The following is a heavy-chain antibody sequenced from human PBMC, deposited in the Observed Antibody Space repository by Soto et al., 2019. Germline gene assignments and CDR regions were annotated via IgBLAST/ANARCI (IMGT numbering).Heavy chain of an antibody. CDR1: GYTLTELS. D-gene: IGHD6-6*01. CDR3: ATTPAPGIAPLDAFDI. Sequence: ASVKVSCKVSGYTLTELSMHWVRQAPGKGLEWMGGFDPEDGETIYAQKFQGRVTMTEDTSTDTAYMELSSLRSEDTAVYYCATTPAPGIAPLDAFDIWGQGTMVTVSS. V-gene: IGHV1-24*01. CDR2: FDPEDGET. J-gene: IGHJ3*02.